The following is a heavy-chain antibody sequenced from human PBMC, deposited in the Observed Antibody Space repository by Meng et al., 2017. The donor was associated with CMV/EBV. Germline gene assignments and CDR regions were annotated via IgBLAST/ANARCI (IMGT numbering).Heavy chain of an antibody. CDR3: ARMDIVVVPAAILVGAFDI. CDR2: ISYDGSNK. J-gene: IGHJ3*02. Sequence: GGSLRLSCAASGFTFSSYAMHWVRQAPGKGLEWVAVISYDGSNKYYADSVKGRFTISRDNSKNTLYLQMNSLRAEDTAVYYCARMDIVVVPAAILVGAFDIWGQGTMVTV. D-gene: IGHD2-2*02. V-gene: IGHV3-30-3*01. CDR1: GFTFSSYA.